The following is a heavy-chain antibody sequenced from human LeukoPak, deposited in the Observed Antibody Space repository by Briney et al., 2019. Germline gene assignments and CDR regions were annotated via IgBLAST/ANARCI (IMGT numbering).Heavy chain of an antibody. J-gene: IGHJ4*02. CDR1: GFIFTGYY. D-gene: IGHD5-12*01. CDR2: INPSGGST. V-gene: IGHV1-46*01. Sequence: GASVKVSCKASGFIFTGYYMHWVRQAPGQGLEWMGIINPSGGSTSYAQKFQGRVTMTRDTSTSTVYMELSSLRSEDTAVYYCARDIAGYDYWGQGTLVTVSS. CDR3: ARDIAGYDY.